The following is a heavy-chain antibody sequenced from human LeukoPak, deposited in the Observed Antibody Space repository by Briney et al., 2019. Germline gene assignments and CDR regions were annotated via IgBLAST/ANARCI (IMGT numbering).Heavy chain of an antibody. Sequence: GGSLRLSCAASGFPFSSHAMSWVRQPPGKGLEWVAAISNGKTYYADSVRGRFAIYRDDSTKTVYLHMNSMRDEDTALYHCVREAGYCAPVCVKTNWFDPWGQGTLVTVSS. J-gene: IGHJ5*02. CDR2: ISNGKT. CDR3: VREAGYCAPVCVKTNWFDP. D-gene: IGHD2-15*01. CDR1: GFPFSSHA. V-gene: IGHV3-23*01.